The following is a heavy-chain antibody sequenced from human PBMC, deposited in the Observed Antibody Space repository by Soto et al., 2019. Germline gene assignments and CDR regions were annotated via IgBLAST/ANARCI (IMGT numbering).Heavy chain of an antibody. Sequence: QVQLVESGGGVVQPGRSLRLSCAASGFTFSSYAMHWVRQAPGKGLEWVAVISYDGSNKYYADSVKGRFTISRDNSKNTLYLQMNSLRAEDTAVYYRARVEMATTTDPSFDYWGQGTLVTVSS. D-gene: IGHD5-12*01. CDR3: ARVEMATTTDPSFDY. CDR1: GFTFSSYA. J-gene: IGHJ4*02. V-gene: IGHV3-30-3*01. CDR2: ISYDGSNK.